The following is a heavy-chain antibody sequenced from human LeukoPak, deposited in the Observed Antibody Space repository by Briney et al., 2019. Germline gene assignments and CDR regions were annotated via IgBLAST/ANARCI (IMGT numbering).Heavy chain of an antibody. D-gene: IGHD3-22*01. CDR2: MHYSGST. J-gene: IGHJ4*02. CDR3: ATHRDYYDSSGYYNY. V-gene: IGHV4-39*07. Sequence: SETLSLTCSVSGGSITKNGYYWGWIRQSPETGLEWIGSMHYSGSTYYNPSLNSRVTISVDTSKNQFSLKLTSVTAADTAVYYCATHRDYYDSSGYYNYWGQGTLVTVSS. CDR1: GGSITKNGYY.